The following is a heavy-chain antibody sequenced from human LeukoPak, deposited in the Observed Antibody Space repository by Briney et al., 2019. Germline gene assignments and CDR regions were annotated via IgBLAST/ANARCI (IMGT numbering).Heavy chain of an antibody. CDR1: GYSFTSYW. CDR3: ARATERRGYYYYMDV. Sequence: GESLKISCKGSGYSFTSYWIGWVRQMPGKGLEWMGIIYPGDSDTRYSPSFQGQVTISADKSISTAYLQWSSLKASDTAMYYCARATERRGYYYYMDVWGKGTTVTVSS. J-gene: IGHJ6*03. CDR2: IYPGDSDT. V-gene: IGHV5-51*01. D-gene: IGHD1-1*01.